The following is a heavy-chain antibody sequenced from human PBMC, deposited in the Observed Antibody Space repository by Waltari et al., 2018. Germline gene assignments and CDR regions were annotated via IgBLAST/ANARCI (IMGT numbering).Heavy chain of an antibody. Sequence: EVQLVESGGGLVQPGGSLRLSCAASGFTFSSYWMSWVRQAPGKGLEWVANIKQDGSEKDDVDSVKGRFTISRDNAKNSLYLQMNSLRAEDTAVYYCARDGSSGWYVGYWGQGTLVTVSS. CDR2: IKQDGSEK. CDR1: GFTFSSYW. V-gene: IGHV3-7*01. CDR3: ARDGSSGWYVGY. J-gene: IGHJ4*02. D-gene: IGHD6-19*01.